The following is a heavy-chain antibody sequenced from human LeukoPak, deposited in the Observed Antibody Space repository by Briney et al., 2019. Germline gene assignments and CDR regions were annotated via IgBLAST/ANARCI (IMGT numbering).Heavy chain of an antibody. CDR3: ARAGYYDSSGYYPNWFDP. CDR1: GGSISSGGYY. V-gene: IGHV4-31*03. D-gene: IGHD3-22*01. CDR2: IYYSGST. Sequence: SETLSLTCTVSGGSISSGGYYWSWIRQHPGKGLEWIGYIYYSGSTYYNPSLKSRVTISVDTSKNQFSLKLSSVTAADTAVYYCARAGYYDSSGYYPNWFDPWGQGTLVTVSS. J-gene: IGHJ5*02.